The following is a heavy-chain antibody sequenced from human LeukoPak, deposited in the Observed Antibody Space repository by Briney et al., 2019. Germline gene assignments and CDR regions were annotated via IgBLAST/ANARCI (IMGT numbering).Heavy chain of an antibody. CDR1: GFTFSSYW. CDR3: ARGRMGGNSGTDY. V-gene: IGHV3-21*01. J-gene: IGHJ4*02. Sequence: GGSLRLSCAASGFTFSSYWMSWVRQAPGKGLEWVSSISSSSSYIYYADSVKGRFTISRDNAKNSLYLQMNSLRAEDTAVYYCARGRMGGNSGTDYWGRGTLVTVSS. D-gene: IGHD4-23*01. CDR2: ISSSSSYI.